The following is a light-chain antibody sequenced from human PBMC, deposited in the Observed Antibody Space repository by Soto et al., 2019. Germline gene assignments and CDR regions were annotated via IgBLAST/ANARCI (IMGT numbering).Light chain of an antibody. Sequence: EIVLTQSPATLSLSPGERATLSCRASQSISSYLAWYQQKPGQPPRLLIYGASNRATGIPARFSGSGSGTDFTLTIISLEPEDFAVYYCQLRSNWLFTFGQGTQLEIK. V-gene: IGKV3-11*01. J-gene: IGKJ2*01. CDR3: QLRSNWLFT. CDR1: QSISSY. CDR2: GAS.